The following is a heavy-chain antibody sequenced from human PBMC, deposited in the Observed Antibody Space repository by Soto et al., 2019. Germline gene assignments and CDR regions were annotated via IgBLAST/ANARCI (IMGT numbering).Heavy chain of an antibody. CDR2: IKSKTDGGTT. D-gene: IGHD4-17*01. CDR1: GFTFSNAW. CDR3: TTFLTDYGEGIPRCP. J-gene: IGHJ5*02. V-gene: IGHV3-15*07. Sequence: EVQLVESGGGLVKPGGSLRLSCAASGFTFSNAWMNWVRQAPGKGLEWVGRIKSKTDGGTTDYAAPVKGRFTISRDHPNNTLYLQMNSLKTEDTAVYYCTTFLTDYGEGIPRCPWGQGTLVTVSS.